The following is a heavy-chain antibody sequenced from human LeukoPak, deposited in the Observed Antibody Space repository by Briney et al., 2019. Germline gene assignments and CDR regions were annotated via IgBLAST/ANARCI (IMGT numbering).Heavy chain of an antibody. CDR1: GFTFSSYW. D-gene: IGHD3-22*01. CDR3: ARDRKVYYYDSSGYERGNYMDV. CDR2: IKQDGSEK. J-gene: IGHJ6*03. Sequence: GGSLRLSCAASGFTFSSYWMSWVRQAPEKGLEWVANIKQDGSEKYYVDSVKGRFTISRDNAKNSLYLQMNSLRAEDTAVYYCARDRKVYYYDSSGYERGNYMDVWGKGTTVTVSS. V-gene: IGHV3-7*01.